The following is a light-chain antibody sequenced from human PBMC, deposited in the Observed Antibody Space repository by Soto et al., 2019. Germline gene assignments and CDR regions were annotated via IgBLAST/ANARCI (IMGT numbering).Light chain of an antibody. J-gene: IGKJ1*01. V-gene: IGKV3-15*01. Sequence: PGERASLSCGASQSITSSFLAWYQQKPGQAPRLLINGASTRATGVPARFSGWGSGTDFTLTIRSLEPEDFAVYYCQQYNNWPRTFGQGTKVDIK. CDR2: GAS. CDR3: QQYNNWPRT. CDR1: QSITSS.